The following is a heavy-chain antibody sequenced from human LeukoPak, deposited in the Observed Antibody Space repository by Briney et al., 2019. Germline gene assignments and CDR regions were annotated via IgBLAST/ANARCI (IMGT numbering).Heavy chain of an antibody. Sequence: GGSLRLSCAASGFTFSSYAIHWVRQAPGKGLEWVAVISYDGSNKYYADSVKGRFTISRDNSKNTLYLQMNSLSAQDTAVYYCARDTTLARFYDFWSGYFGWFDPWGQGTLVTVSS. CDR2: ISYDGSNK. D-gene: IGHD3-3*01. J-gene: IGHJ5*02. CDR1: GFTFSSYA. V-gene: IGHV3-30-3*01. CDR3: ARDTTLARFYDFWSGYFGWFDP.